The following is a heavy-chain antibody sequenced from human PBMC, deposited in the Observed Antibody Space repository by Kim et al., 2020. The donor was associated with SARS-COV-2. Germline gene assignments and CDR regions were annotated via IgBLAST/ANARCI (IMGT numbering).Heavy chain of an antibody. D-gene: IGHD3-10*01. J-gene: IGHJ4*02. CDR3: VREHLGSGKVFDY. V-gene: IGHV1-2*02. Sequence: AQRFQGRVTLTRDGPISTVYMELSSLRSDDTAVYYCVREHLGSGKVFDYWGQGTLVTVSS.